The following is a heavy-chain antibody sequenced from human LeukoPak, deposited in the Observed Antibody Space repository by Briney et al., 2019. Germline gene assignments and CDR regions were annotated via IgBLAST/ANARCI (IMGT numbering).Heavy chain of an antibody. J-gene: IGHJ6*03. CDR2: ISISGTTI. CDR3: ARVAYGAYYMDV. V-gene: IGHV3-11*04. D-gene: IGHD4-17*01. CDR1: GFTFTDYY. Sequence: SLRLSCAASGFTFTDYYMSWIRQAPGKGLEWVSYISISGTTIYYADSVKGRFAISRDNAKNSLYLQMNSLRAEDTAVYYCARVAYGAYYMDVWGKGTTVTVSS.